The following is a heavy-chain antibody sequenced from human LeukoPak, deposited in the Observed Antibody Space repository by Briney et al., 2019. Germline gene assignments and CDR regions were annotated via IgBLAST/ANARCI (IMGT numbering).Heavy chain of an antibody. J-gene: IGHJ4*02. CDR1: GGSISSGDYY. CDR2: IYYSGST. CDR3: ARADDILAGFDY. V-gene: IGHV4-30-4*01. D-gene: IGHD3-9*01. Sequence: PSETLSLTCTVSGGSISSGDYYWSWIRQPPGKGLEWIGYIYYSGSTYYNPSLKSRVTISVDTSKNQFSLKLSSVTAADTAVYYCARADDILAGFDYWGQGTLVTVSS.